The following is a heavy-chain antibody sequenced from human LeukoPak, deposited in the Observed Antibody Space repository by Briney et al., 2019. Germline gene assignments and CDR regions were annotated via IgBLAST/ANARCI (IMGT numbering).Heavy chain of an antibody. J-gene: IGHJ5*02. V-gene: IGHV3-21*01. Sequence: GGSLRLSCAASGFTFSSYSMNWVRQAPGKGLEWVSSISSSSSCIYYADSVKGRFTISRDNAKNSLYLQMNSLRAEDTAVYYCARDPNIVVVPAASNWFDPWGQGTLVTVSS. CDR1: GFTFSSYS. CDR3: ARDPNIVVVPAASNWFDP. D-gene: IGHD2-2*01. CDR2: ISSSSSCI.